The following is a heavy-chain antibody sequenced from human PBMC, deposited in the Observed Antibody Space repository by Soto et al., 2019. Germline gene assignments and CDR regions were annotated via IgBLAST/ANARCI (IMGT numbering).Heavy chain of an antibody. CDR3: TTNNWNYGVYNFDY. J-gene: IGHJ4*02. CDR2: IKSKTDGGTT. D-gene: IGHD1-7*01. CDR1: GFTFSNAW. V-gene: IGHV3-15*07. Sequence: EVQLVESGGGLVKPGGSLRLSCAASGFTFSNAWMNWVRQAPGKGLEWVGRIKSKTDGGTTDYAAPVKGRFTISRDDSKNTLYLQMNSLKTEDTAVYYCTTNNWNYGVYNFDYWGQGTLVTVSS.